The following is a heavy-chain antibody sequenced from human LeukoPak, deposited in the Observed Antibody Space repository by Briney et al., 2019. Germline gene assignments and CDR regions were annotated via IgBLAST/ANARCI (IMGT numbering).Heavy chain of an antibody. Sequence: SETLSLTCTVSGGSISSYYWSWIRQPAGKGLEWIGRIYTSGSTNYHPSLKSRVTMSVDTSKNQFSLKLSSVTAADTAVYYCAREEDSSSWYNAGSMDVWGQGTTVTVS. CDR3: AREEDSSSWYNAGSMDV. J-gene: IGHJ6*02. CDR2: IYTSGST. D-gene: IGHD6-13*01. CDR1: GGSISSYY. V-gene: IGHV4-4*07.